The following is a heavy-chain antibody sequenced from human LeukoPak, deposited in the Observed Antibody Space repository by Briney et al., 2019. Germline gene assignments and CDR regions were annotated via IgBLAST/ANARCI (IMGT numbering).Heavy chain of an antibody. V-gene: IGHV3-15*01. D-gene: IGHD3-3*01. CDR2: IKSKIDGGTA. CDR3: TTDPLLGM. Sequence: PGGSLRLSCAASGFTFSNAWMNWVRQAPGKGLEWVGRIKSKIDGGTADYAAPVKGRFTISRDDSKDTLYLQLSGLKAEDTAVYYCTTDPLLGMGGQGTLVTVSS. J-gene: IGHJ4*02. CDR1: GFTFSNAW.